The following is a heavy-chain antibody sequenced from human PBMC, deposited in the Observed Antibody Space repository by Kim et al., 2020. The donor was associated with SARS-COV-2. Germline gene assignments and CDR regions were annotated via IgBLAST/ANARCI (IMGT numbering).Heavy chain of an antibody. CDR3: ARGPPYCSGGSCYSDWFDP. J-gene: IGHJ5*02. V-gene: IGHV4-34*01. D-gene: IGHD2-15*01. Sequence: SETLSLTCAVYGGSFSGYYWSWIRQPPGKGLEWIGEINHSGSTNYNPSLKSRVTISVDPSQNQFSLKLSSVTAADTAVYYCARGPPYCSGGSCYSDWFDPWGQGTLVTVSS. CDR1: GGSFSGYY. CDR2: INHSGST.